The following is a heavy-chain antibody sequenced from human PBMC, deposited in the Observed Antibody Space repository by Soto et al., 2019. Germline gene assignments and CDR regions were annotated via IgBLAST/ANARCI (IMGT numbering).Heavy chain of an antibody. CDR1: GFTFRSYA. J-gene: IGHJ6*02. CDR3: ARDRHDYGDFYGMDV. CDR2: ISGSGGST. Sequence: GGSLRLSCAASGFTFRSYAMSWVRQAPGKGLEWVSAISGSGGSTYYADSVKGRFTISRDNSKNTLYLQMNSLRAEDTAVYYCARDRHDYGDFYGMDVWGQGTTVTVS. D-gene: IGHD4-17*01. V-gene: IGHV3-23*01.